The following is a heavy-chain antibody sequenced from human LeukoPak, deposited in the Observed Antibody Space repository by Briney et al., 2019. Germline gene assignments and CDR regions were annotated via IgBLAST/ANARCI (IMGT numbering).Heavy chain of an antibody. V-gene: IGHV3-23*01. J-gene: IGHJ5*02. Sequence: EASVKVSCKASGYTFSSYAMSWVRQAPGKGLEWVSAISGSGGSTCYADSVKGRFTISRDNSKNTLYLQMNSLRAEDTAVYYCAKARWFDPWGQGTLVTVSS. CDR1: GYTFSSYA. CDR2: ISGSGGST. CDR3: AKARWFDP.